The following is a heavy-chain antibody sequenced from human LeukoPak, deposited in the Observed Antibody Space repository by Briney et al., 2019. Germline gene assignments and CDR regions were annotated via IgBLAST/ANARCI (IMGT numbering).Heavy chain of an antibody. CDR2: ISSSGSTI. CDR1: GFTFSDYY. J-gene: IGHJ4*02. CDR3: ARTPAMNDYVWGNRMYYFDY. V-gene: IGHV3-11*04. D-gene: IGHD3-16*01. Sequence: PGGSLRLSCAASGFTFSDYYMSWIRQAPGKGLERVSYISSSGSTIYYADSVKGRFTISRDNAKNSLYLQMNSLRAEDTAVYYCARTPAMNDYVWGNRMYYFDYWGQGTLVTVSS.